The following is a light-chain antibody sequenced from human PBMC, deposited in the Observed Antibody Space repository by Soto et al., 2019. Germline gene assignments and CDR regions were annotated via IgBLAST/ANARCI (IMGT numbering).Light chain of an antibody. CDR2: AAS. V-gene: IGKV1-12*01. J-gene: IGKJ2*01. CDR1: QPISRW. CDR3: QQASSFPHT. Sequence: DIQMTQSPCTVSASVGDGVTITCRASQPISRWLAWFRQRPGKAPELLIYAASTLHSGVPSRFSGSGSGTDFALTISGLQPEDFATYYCQQASSFPHTFGQGTRVDIK.